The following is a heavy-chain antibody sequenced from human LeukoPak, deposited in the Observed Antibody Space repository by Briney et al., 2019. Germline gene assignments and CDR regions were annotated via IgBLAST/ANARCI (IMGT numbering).Heavy chain of an antibody. CDR2: VHYSGST. V-gene: IGHV4-59*08. Sequence: SETLSLTCTVSGGSISSYYWSWIRQPPGKGLEWIGYVHYSGSTNYNPSLKSRVTISVDTSKNQFSLKLSSVTAADTAVYYCARHNGRPIGLAGGFDYWGQGSLVTVSS. J-gene: IGHJ4*02. D-gene: IGHD6-19*01. CDR3: ARHNGRPIGLAGGFDY. CDR1: GGSISSYY.